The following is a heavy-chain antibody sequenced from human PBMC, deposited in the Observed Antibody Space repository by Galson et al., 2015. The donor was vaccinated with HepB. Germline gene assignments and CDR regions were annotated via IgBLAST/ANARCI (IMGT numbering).Heavy chain of an antibody. Sequence: SVKVSCKASGYTFSTYSITWVRQAPGQGLEWMGWISPYNRHTNYARKFQARVTLTTDTSTSTAFLELRSLRSDDTAVYYCARGALVVAVGATQNNWFGPWGQGTRVTVSS. J-gene: IGHJ5*02. CDR1: GYTFSTYS. V-gene: IGHV1-18*01. CDR2: ISPYNRHT. D-gene: IGHD2-15*01. CDR3: ARGALVVAVGATQNNWFGP.